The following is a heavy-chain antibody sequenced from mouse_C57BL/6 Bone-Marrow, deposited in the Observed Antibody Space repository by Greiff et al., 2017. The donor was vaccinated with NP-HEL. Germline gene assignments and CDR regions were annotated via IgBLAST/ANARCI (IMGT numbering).Heavy chain of an antibody. J-gene: IGHJ3*01. CDR2: IYPRDGST. CDR1: GYTFTSYD. CDR3: ARTDDYDWFAY. V-gene: IGHV1-85*01. D-gene: IGHD2-4*01. Sequence: QVQLQQSGPELVKPGASVKLSCKASGYTFTSYDINWVKQRPGQGLEWIGWIYPRDGSTKYNEKFKGKATLTVDTSSSTAYMELHSLPSEDSAVYFCARTDDYDWFAYWGQGTLVTVSA.